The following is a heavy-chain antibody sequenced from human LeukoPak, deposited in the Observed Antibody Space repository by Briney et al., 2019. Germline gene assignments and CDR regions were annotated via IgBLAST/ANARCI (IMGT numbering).Heavy chain of an antibody. CDR2: IYHSGST. J-gene: IGHJ4*02. CDR3: ARARAGTPPGLFDY. Sequence: SETLSLTCTVSGYSISSGYYWGWIRQPPGKGLEWIGSIYHSGSTYYNPSLKSRVTISVDTSKNQSSLKLSSVTAADTAVYYCARARAGTPPGLFDYWGQGTLVTVSS. CDR1: GYSISSGYY. V-gene: IGHV4-38-2*02. D-gene: IGHD1-1*01.